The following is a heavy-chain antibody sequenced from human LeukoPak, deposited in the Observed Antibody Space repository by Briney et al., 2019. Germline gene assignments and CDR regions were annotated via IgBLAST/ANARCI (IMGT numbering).Heavy chain of an antibody. Sequence: PGGSLRLSCAASGFTFSSYWMHWVRQAPGKGLVWVPRINSDGSSTSYADSVKGRFTISRDNAKNTLYLQMNSLRAEDTAVYYCARASRGYYDSSGYYDGYFDYWGQGTLVTVSS. CDR2: INSDGSST. V-gene: IGHV3-74*01. CDR1: GFTFSSYW. CDR3: ARASRGYYDSSGYYDGYFDY. J-gene: IGHJ4*02. D-gene: IGHD3-22*01.